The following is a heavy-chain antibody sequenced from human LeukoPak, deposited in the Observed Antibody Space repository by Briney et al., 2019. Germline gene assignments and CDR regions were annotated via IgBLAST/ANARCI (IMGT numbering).Heavy chain of an antibody. D-gene: IGHD5-12*01. V-gene: IGHV1-69*06. CDR1: GGTFSSYA. J-gene: IGHJ4*02. CDR2: IIPIFGTA. CDR3: ARDYSGPKGYFDY. Sequence: SVKVSCKASGGTFSSYAISWVRQAPGQGLEWMGGIIPIFGTANYAQKFQGRVTITADKSTSTAYMELSSLRSEDTAVYYCARDYSGPKGYFDYWGQGTLVTVSS.